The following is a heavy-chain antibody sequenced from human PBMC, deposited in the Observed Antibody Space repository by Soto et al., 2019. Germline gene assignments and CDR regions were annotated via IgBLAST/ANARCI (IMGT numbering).Heavy chain of an antibody. V-gene: IGHV4-39*01. J-gene: IGHJ6*03. CDR1: GGSINSGHYY. D-gene: IGHD5-12*01. Sequence: SETLSLTCSVSGGSINSGHYYWGWIRQPPGKGLEWIGTIHYSGSTYYNPSLTSRVTMSGDTSKNQFSLRLNSVTAADTAVYYCARTSGNGSPRDYYYMDVWGKGTTVTVSS. CDR3: ARTSGNGSPRDYYYMDV. CDR2: IHYSGST.